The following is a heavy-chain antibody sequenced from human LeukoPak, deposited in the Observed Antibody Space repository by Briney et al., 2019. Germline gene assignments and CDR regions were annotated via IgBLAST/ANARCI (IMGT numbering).Heavy chain of an antibody. Sequence: SETLSLTCTVSGGSISSYYWSWIRQPAGKGLEWIGRIYTSGSANYNPSLNSRVTISVDTSKNRFSLRLTSVTAADTAIYYCARGDSGTWYPRGLHFDHWGQGALVTVSS. J-gene: IGHJ4*02. CDR2: IYTSGSA. CDR3: ARGDSGTWYPRGLHFDH. D-gene: IGHD6-13*01. V-gene: IGHV4-4*07. CDR1: GGSISSYY.